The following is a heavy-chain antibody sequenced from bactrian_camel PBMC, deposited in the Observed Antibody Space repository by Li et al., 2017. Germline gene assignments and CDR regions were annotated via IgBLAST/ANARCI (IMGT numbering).Heavy chain of an antibody. CDR3: ATDMGLEQIDFGF. V-gene: IGHV3S1*01. CDR1: GFSFRTYF. J-gene: IGHJ6*01. Sequence: HVQLVESGGDLVRPGGSLRLSCAASGFSFRTYFITWVRQAPGKERERVAHIVANGVTLYAESVKGRFTISQDIAKNTLYLQMNSLKSDDTALYYCATDMGLEQIDFGFWGQGTQVTVS. CDR2: IVANGVT. D-gene: IGHD3*01.